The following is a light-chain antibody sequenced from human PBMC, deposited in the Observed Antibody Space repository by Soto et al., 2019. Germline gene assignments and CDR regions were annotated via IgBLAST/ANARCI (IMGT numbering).Light chain of an antibody. J-gene: IGKJ4*01. CDR2: DAS. CDR3: QQYDNLPLT. Sequence: DIQMTQSPSSLSASVGDRVTITCQASQDISNYLNWYQQKPGKAPKLLIYDASNLEKGVPSRLSGSGSGPDFTFTISSLHPEDIATYYCQQYDNLPLTFGGGTKVEIK. CDR1: QDISNY. V-gene: IGKV1-33*01.